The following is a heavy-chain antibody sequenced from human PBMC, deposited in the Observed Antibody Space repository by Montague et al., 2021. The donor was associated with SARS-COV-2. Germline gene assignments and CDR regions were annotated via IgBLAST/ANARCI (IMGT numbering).Heavy chain of an antibody. CDR2: IYYTGRT. CDR1: SGSIRSSNYY. CDR3: ARRNGGLAVGGIWFDP. D-gene: IGHD6-19*01. Sequence: SETLSLTCTVSSGSIRSSNYYWGWIRQPPGKGLEWIGSIYYTGRTFYNPSLRSRLAISIDTSNNQFSLRLSSVTAAYTAVYYCARRNGGLAVGGIWFDPWGQGRLVTVSS. J-gene: IGHJ5*02. V-gene: IGHV4-39*01.